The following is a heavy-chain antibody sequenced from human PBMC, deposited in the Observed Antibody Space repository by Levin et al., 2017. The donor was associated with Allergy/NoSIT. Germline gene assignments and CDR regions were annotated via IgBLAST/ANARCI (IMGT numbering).Heavy chain of an antibody. D-gene: IGHD4-23*01. Sequence: SQTLSLTCAVSGGSISSGGYSWSWIRQPPGKGLEWIGYIYHSGSTYYNPSLKSRVTISVDRSKNQFSLKLSSVTAADTAVYYCARANVPTDYGGWYFDLWGRGTLVTVSS. J-gene: IGHJ2*01. CDR1: GGSISSGGYS. V-gene: IGHV4-30-2*01. CDR2: IYHSGST. CDR3: ARANVPTDYGGWYFDL.